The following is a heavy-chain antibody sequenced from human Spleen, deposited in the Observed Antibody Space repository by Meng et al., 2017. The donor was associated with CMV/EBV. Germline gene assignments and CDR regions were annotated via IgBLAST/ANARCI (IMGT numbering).Heavy chain of an antibody. J-gene: IGHJ5*01. D-gene: IGHD1-1*01. CDR3: ARSARRGTSTWFDS. Sequence: SGFTCSDYYMTWIRQAPGKGLEWVSYISNSGRTIYYADSAKGRFAISRDNAKRSLYLQMNSLRAEDTAVYYCARSARRGTSTWFDSWGQGSLVTVSS. CDR1: GFTCSDYY. V-gene: IGHV3-11*01. CDR2: ISNSGRTI.